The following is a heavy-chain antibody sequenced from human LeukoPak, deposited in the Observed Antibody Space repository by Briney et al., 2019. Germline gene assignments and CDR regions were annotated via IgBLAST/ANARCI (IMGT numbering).Heavy chain of an antibody. J-gene: IGHJ3*02. CDR3: ARAVAGQNDAFDI. V-gene: IGHV1-2*02. CDR2: INPNSGGT. CDR1: GYTFTGYY. Sequence: ASVKVSCKASGYTFTGYYMHWVRQAPGQGLEWMGWINPNSGGTNYAQKFQGRVTTTRDTSISTAYMELSRLRSDDTAVYYCARAVAGQNDAFDIWGQGTMVTVSS. D-gene: IGHD6-19*01.